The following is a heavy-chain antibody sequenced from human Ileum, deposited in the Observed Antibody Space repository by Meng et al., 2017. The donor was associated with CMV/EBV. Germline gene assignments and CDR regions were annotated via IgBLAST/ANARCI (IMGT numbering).Heavy chain of an antibody. CDR2: IKQDVSEI. CDR1: GFTFSNYW. V-gene: IGHV3-7*01. D-gene: IGHD2-2*02. Sequence: GESLKISCAASGFTFSNYWMTWVRQGPGKGLEWVANIKQDVSEIYYVGSVKGRFTISRDNAKNSVYLQMNSLRAEDTAVYYCARMYCSTTTCYTDAFDIWGQGTMVTVSS. CDR3: ARMYCSTTTCYTDAFDI. J-gene: IGHJ3*02.